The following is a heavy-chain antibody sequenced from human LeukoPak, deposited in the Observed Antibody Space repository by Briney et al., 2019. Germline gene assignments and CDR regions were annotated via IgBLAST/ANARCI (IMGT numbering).Heavy chain of an antibody. CDR2: ISAYNGNT. V-gene: IGHV1-18*01. CDR1: GYTFTSYG. D-gene: IGHD6-13*01. CDR3: AKAAAAGMNYYYMDV. J-gene: IGHJ6*03. Sequence: ASVKVSCKASGYTFTSYGISWVRQAPGQGLEWMGWISAYNGNTNYAQKLQGRVTMTTDTSTSTAYMELRSLRSDDTAVYYRAKAAAAGMNYYYMDVWGKGTTVTVFS.